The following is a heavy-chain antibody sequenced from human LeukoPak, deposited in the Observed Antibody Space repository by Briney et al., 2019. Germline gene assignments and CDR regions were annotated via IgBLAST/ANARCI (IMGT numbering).Heavy chain of an antibody. V-gene: IGHV3-30*04. J-gene: IGHJ3*02. D-gene: IGHD6-13*01. CDR1: GFTFSSYA. CDR3: ARVPSGYSSSYHDAFDI. Sequence: GGSLRLSCAASGFTFSSYAIHWVRQAPGKGLEWVAVISYDGSNKYYADSVKGRFTISRDNSKNTLYLQMNSLRAEDTAVYYCARVPSGYSSSYHDAFDIWGQGTMVTVSS. CDR2: ISYDGSNK.